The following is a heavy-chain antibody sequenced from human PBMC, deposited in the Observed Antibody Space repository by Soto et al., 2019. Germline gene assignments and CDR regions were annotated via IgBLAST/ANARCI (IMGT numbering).Heavy chain of an antibody. CDR1: GFTFGDYA. CDR2: IRSKAYGGTT. V-gene: IGHV3-49*03. J-gene: IGHJ4*02. D-gene: IGHD4-17*01. CDR3: TRGDASVRSANFDY. Sequence: GGSLRLSCTASGFTFGDYAMSWFRQAPGKGLEWVGFIRSKAYGGTTEYAASVKGRFTISRDDSKSIAYLQMNSLKTEDTAVYYCTRGDASVRSANFDYWGQGTLVTVSS.